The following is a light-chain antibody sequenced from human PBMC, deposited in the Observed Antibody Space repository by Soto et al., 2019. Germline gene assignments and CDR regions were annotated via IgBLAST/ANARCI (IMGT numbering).Light chain of an antibody. V-gene: IGLV7-46*01. CDR1: TGTVTSGHY. CDR3: LLPYSDAWV. Sequence: QAVVTQETSMSVSPGGQFTLTCGSSTGTVTSGHYPYWFQQKPGQAPRTLIYDTSNKQSWTPARFSGSLLGGKAALTLSGAQPEDEADYYCLLPYSDAWVFGGGTQLTVL. J-gene: IGLJ3*02. CDR2: DTS.